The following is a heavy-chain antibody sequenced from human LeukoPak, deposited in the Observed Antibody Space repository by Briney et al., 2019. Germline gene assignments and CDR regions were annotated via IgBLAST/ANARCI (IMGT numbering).Heavy chain of an antibody. D-gene: IGHD2-21*02. V-gene: IGHV4-59*01. CDR1: GGSISSYY. J-gene: IGHJ4*02. CDR2: IYYSGST. Sequence: VKPSETLSLTCTVSGGSISSYYWSWIRQPPGKRLEWIGYIYYSGSTNYNPSLKSRVTISVDTSKNQFSLKLSSVTAADTAVYYCAREPCGGDCYSGYFDYWGQGTLVTVSS. CDR3: AREPCGGDCYSGYFDY.